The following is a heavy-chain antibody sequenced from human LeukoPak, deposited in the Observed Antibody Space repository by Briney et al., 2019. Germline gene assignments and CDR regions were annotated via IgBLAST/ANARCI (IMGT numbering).Heavy chain of an antibody. CDR1: GFPFSPNY. Sequence: GGSPRLSCAASGFPFSPNYMSWVRQAPGKGLEWVSVINTGGSAFYADSVKGRFTISRDNSNNTLYLQMNSLRAEDTAVYYCARVRRQVGSRWFDSWGQGILVTVSS. CDR3: ARVRRQVGSRWFDS. D-gene: IGHD1-26*01. J-gene: IGHJ5*01. V-gene: IGHV3-53*01. CDR2: INTGGSA.